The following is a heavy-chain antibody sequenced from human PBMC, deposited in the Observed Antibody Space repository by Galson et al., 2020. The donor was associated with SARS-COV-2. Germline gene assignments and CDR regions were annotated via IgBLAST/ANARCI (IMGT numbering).Heavy chain of an antibody. CDR1: GGSISSSSYY. Sequence: SETLSLTCTVSGGSISSSSYYWGWIRQPPGKGLEWIGSIYYSGSTYYNPSLKSRVTISVDTSKNQFSLKLSSVTAADTAVYYCARRRGWFDPWGQGTLVTVSS. V-gene: IGHV4-39*01. CDR2: IYYSGST. J-gene: IGHJ5*02. CDR3: ARRRGWFDP.